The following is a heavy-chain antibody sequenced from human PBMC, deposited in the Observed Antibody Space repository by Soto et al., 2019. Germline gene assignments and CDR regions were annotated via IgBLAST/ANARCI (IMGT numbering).Heavy chain of an antibody. V-gene: IGHV1-69*12. CDR3: ARGIQLWLRRINNGYSG. D-gene: IGHD5-18*01. CDR2: IIPMFGTA. J-gene: IGHJ4*02. Sequence: QVQLVQSGAEVKKPESSVKVSCKAPGGTFSTYAISWVRQAPGQGLEWMGGIIPMFGTANYAQRFQDRVTITADESTNTVYMGLSSLRSEDTAVSFCARGIQLWLRRINNGYSGWGQGTLVTVSS. CDR1: GGTFSTYA.